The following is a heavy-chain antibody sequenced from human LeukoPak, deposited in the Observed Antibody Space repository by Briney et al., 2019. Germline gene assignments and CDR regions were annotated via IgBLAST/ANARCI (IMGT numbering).Heavy chain of an antibody. J-gene: IGHJ4*02. CDR3: ARTRSSGWYDY. Sequence: GALVKVSCKASGYTFTSYYMHWVRQAPGQGLEWMGIINPSGGSTSYAQKFQGRVTMTRDMSTSTVYMELSSLRSEDTAVYYCARTRSSGWYDYWGQGTLVTVSS. CDR2: INPSGGST. D-gene: IGHD6-19*01. CDR1: GYTFTSYY. V-gene: IGHV1-46*01.